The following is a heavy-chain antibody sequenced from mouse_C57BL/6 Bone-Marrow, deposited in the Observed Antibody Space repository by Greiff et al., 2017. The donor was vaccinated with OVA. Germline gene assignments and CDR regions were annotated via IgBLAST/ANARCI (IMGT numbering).Heavy chain of an antibody. CDR3: AFLYDGYYGFAY. Sequence: QVQLPQPGAELVQPGASVKVSCKASGYTFTSYWMHWVKQRPGQGLEWIGRIHPSDSDTNYNQKFKGKATLTVDKSSSTAYMQLSSLTSEDSAVYYCAFLYDGYYGFAYWGQGTLVTVSA. D-gene: IGHD2-3*01. V-gene: IGHV1-74*01. CDR2: IHPSDSDT. CDR1: GYTFTSYW. J-gene: IGHJ3*01.